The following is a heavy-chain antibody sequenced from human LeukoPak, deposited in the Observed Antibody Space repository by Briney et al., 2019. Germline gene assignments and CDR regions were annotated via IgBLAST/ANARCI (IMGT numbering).Heavy chain of an antibody. CDR2: IIPSLDVA. V-gene: IGHV1-69*04. CDR3: ARDHCSPGTCLGGH. J-gene: IGHJ4*02. D-gene: IGHD2-15*01. CDR1: GGTFIPYT. Sequence: SVKVSCKASGGTFIPYTFSWVRQAPGQGLEWIGRIIPSLDVANYAQKFQGRVTLSVDRDTATTYMEVTSLRSEDTAIYYCARDHCSPGTCLGGHWGQGTLVTVSS.